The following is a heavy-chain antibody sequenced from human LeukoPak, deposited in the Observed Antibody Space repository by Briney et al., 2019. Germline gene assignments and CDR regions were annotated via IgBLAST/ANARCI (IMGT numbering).Heavy chain of an antibody. CDR3: GRDGPVVTAPSFDP. D-gene: IGHD2-2*01. J-gene: IGHJ5*02. CDR2: IKQDGSEK. CDR1: GFTFSSYW. Sequence: PGGSLRLSCAASGFTFSSYWMSWVRQAPGKGLEWVANIKQDGSEKYYVDSVKGRFTISRDNSKNSLYLRMNSLRAEDTAVYYCGRDGPVVTAPSFDPWGQGTLVTVSS. V-gene: IGHV3-7*01.